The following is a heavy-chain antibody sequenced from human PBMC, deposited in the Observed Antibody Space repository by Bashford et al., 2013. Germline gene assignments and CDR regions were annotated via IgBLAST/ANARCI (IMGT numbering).Heavy chain of an antibody. Sequence: GGSLRLSCAVSGLTVSRNYINWVRQAPGKGLEWVSVFYSGGSTYYAHSVKGRFTISRDNSKNTVYLQMNSLRPEDAAMYYCARDGALYGHCGNAACGSPDYWGQGALVTVSS. V-gene: IGHV3-66*02. CDR2: FYSGGST. CDR3: ARDGALYGHCGNAACGSPDY. D-gene: IGHD4-23*01. J-gene: IGHJ4*02. CDR1: GLTVSRNY.